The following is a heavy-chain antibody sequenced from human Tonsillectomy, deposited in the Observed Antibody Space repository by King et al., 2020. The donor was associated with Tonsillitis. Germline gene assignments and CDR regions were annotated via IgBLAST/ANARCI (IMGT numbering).Heavy chain of an antibody. CDR3: ARERFEGQLLNNAFDY. CDR1: GGSFSGYY. D-gene: IGHD6-6*01. CDR2: ISHSGST. V-gene: IGHV4-34*01. Sequence: VQLQQWGAGLLKPSETLSLTCAVYGGSFSGYYWSWVRQPPGKRLEWIGEISHSGSTNYNPPLKSRVTMSVDTSKNQFSLKLTSVTAADTAVYFCARERFEGQLLNNAFDYWGQGTLVTVSS. J-gene: IGHJ4*02.